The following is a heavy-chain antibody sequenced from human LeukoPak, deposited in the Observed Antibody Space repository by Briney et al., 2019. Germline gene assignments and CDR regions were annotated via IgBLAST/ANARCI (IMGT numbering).Heavy chain of an antibody. Sequence: SETLSLTCTVSGGSISSYYWNWIRQPPRKGLEWIGYIYYSGSTNYNPSLKSRVTISVDTSKNQFSLKLSSVTAADTAVYYCARGGWYPESFQHWGQGALVTVSS. J-gene: IGHJ1*01. V-gene: IGHV4-59*01. CDR1: GGSISSYY. D-gene: IGHD6-19*01. CDR3: ARGGWYPESFQH. CDR2: IYYSGST.